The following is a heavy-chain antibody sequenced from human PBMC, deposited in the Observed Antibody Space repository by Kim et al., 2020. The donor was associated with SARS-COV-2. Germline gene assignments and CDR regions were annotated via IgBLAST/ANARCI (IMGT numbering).Heavy chain of an antibody. CDR2: ISGSGGST. CDR3: ASERSSSSWYQLPSLTYYYHYGRDV. V-gene: IGHV3-23*01. CDR1: GFTFSSYA. D-gene: IGHD6-13*01. Sequence: GGSLRLSCAASGFTFSSYAMSWVRQAPGKGLEWVSAISGSGGSTYYADSVKGRFTISRDNSKNTLYLQMNSLRAEDTAVYYCASERSSSSWYQLPSLTYYYHYGRDVWGPGTTGTVSS. J-gene: IGHJ6*02.